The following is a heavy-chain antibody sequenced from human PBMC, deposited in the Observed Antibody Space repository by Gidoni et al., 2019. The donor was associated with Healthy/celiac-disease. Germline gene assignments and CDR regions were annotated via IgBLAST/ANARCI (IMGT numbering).Heavy chain of an antibody. CDR1: GFTFSSYW. V-gene: IGHV3-7*03. Sequence: EVQLVESGGGLVQPGGSLRLSCAASGFTFSSYWMSWVRQAPGKGMEWVANIKQDGSEKYYVDSVKGRFTISRDNAKNSLYLQMNSLRAEDTAVYYCAREKMAAAGTGSPDYWGQGTLVTVSS. J-gene: IGHJ4*02. CDR2: IKQDGSEK. CDR3: AREKMAAAGTGSPDY. D-gene: IGHD6-13*01.